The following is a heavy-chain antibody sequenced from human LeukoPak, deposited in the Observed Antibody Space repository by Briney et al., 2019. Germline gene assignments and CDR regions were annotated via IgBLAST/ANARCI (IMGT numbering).Heavy chain of an antibody. CDR3: AREEVDGSNWFDP. CDR1: GYTFTSYA. CDR2: IIPIFGTA. V-gene: IGHV1-69*13. J-gene: IGHJ5*02. D-gene: IGHD2-15*01. Sequence: SVKVSCKASGYTFTSYAISWVRQAPGQGLEWMGGIIPIFGTANYAQKFQGRVTITADESTSTAYMELSSLRSEDTAVYYCAREEVDGSNWFDPWGQGTLVTVSS.